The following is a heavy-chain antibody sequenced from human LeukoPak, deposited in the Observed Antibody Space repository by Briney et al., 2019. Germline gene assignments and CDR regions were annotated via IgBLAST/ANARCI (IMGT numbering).Heavy chain of an antibody. V-gene: IGHV1-2*02. Sequence: ASVKVSCKASGYTFTGYYMHWVRQTPGQRLEWMGWINPNSGGTNYAQKFQGRVTMTRDTSISTAYMELSRLRSDDTAVYYCARDLVAAASYYYYGMDVWGQGTTVTVSS. CDR2: INPNSGGT. D-gene: IGHD6-19*01. J-gene: IGHJ6*02. CDR1: GYTFTGYY. CDR3: ARDLVAAASYYYYGMDV.